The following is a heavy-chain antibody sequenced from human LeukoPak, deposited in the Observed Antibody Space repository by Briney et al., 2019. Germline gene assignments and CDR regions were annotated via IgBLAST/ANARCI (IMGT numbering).Heavy chain of an antibody. CDR2: INHSGST. J-gene: IGHJ4*02. V-gene: IGHV4-34*01. Sequence: SETLSLTCALYAGSFSDYYCSWIRHPPGRRLQWIGEINHSGSTNYNPSLKSRVTISVDTSKNQISLKLSSVTAADTAVYYCAAEYTSGSYRGDYWGQGTLVTVSS. CDR1: AGSFSDYY. CDR3: AAEYTSGSYRGDY. D-gene: IGHD6-19*01.